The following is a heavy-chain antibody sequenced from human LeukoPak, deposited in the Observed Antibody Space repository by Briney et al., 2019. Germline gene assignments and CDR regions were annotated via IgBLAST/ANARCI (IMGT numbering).Heavy chain of an antibody. D-gene: IGHD3-9*01. CDR1: GYTFSDYF. CDR2: INPYSGGT. CDR3: ARGHDNTGYNYFDY. Sequence: ASVKVSCKASGYTFSDYFIHWVRQAPGQGLERMGWINPYSGGTNYAQKFQGRVTMTRDTSIATTYIDLSSLMSDDTAVYYCARGHDNTGYNYFDYWGQGTLVTVSS. V-gene: IGHV1-2*02. J-gene: IGHJ4*02.